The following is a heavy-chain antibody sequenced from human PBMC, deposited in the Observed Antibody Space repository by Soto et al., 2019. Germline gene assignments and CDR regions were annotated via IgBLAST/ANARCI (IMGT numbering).Heavy chain of an antibody. CDR1: GGSISSGDYY. D-gene: IGHD2-15*01. CDR3: ARCRVYYYYGMDV. V-gene: IGHV4-30-4*01. J-gene: IGHJ6*02. CDR2: IYYSGST. Sequence: SETLSLTCTVSGGSISSGDYYWGWIRQPPGKGLEWIGYIYYSGSTYYNPSLKSRVTISVDTSKNQFSLKLSSVTAADTAVYYCARCRVYYYYGMDVWGQGTTVTVSS.